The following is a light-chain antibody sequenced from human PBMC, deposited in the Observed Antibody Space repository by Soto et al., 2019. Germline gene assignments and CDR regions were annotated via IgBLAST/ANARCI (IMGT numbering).Light chain of an antibody. CDR3: CSYAGSSTHAV. Sequence: QSALTQPASVSGSPGQSITISCTGTSSDVGSYNLVSWYQQHPGKAPKLMIYEGSKRTSGVSNRFSGSKSGNTASLTISGLQAEDEADYYCCSYAGSSTHAVFGGGTQLTVL. CDR1: SSDVGSYNL. J-gene: IGLJ7*01. V-gene: IGLV2-23*01. CDR2: EGS.